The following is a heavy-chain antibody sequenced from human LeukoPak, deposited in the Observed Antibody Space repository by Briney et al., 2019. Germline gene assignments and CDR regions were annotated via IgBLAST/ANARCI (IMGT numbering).Heavy chain of an antibody. D-gene: IGHD6-13*01. J-gene: IGHJ4*02. Sequence: YPGGSLRLSCAASGFTFSSYGMHWVRQAPGKGLEWVAVISYDGSNKYYADSVKGRFTISRDNSKNTLYLQMNSLRAEDTAVYYCAKDRNLAAAGYFDYWGQGTLVTVSS. V-gene: IGHV3-30*18. CDR3: AKDRNLAAAGYFDY. CDR2: ISYDGSNK. CDR1: GFTFSSYG.